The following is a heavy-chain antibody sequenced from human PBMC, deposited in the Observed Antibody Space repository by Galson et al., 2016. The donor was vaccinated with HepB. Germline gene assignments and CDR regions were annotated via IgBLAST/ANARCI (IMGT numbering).Heavy chain of an antibody. CDR1: GFNFSNYA. J-gene: IGHJ4*02. Sequence: SLRLSCAVFGFNFSNYAMHWVRQAPGKGLEWVGVISADGANTHHSPAVRGRLSVSRANSKNTPYLQMNTLRPDDTGVYFCARGARGLRSYFDYWGQGVRVTVSS. V-gene: IGHV3-30-3*01. CDR3: ARGARGLRSYFDY. D-gene: IGHD3-10*01. CDR2: ISADGANT.